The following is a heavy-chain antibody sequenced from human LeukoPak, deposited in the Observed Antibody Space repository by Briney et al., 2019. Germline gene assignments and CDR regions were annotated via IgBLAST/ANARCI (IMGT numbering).Heavy chain of an antibody. CDR3: AGGGDSGGYYYPMFDY. CDR1: GGSISSYY. CDR2: IYYTGST. V-gene: IGHV4-59*01. Sequence: SETLSLTCTVSGGSISSYYWSWIRQPPGKGLEWIGYIYYTGSTNYNLSLKSRVTISVDTSKNQFSLKLSSVTAADTAVYFCAGGGDSGGYYYPMFDYWGRGTLVTVSS. J-gene: IGHJ4*02. D-gene: IGHD3-22*01.